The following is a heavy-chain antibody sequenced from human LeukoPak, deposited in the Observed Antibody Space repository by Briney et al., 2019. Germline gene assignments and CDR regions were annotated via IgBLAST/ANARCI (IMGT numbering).Heavy chain of an antibody. D-gene: IGHD3-22*01. V-gene: IGHV5-51*01. J-gene: IGHJ4*02. Sequence: GASLQISCKGSGYSFTSYWIGWVRQLPGKGLEWMGIIYPGDSDTRYSPSFQGQVTISADKSISTAYLQWSSLKASDTAMYSCARQYYYDSSGSSFDYGGQGTLVTVS. CDR3: ARQYYYDSSGSSFDY. CDR1: GYSFTSYW. CDR2: IYPGDSDT.